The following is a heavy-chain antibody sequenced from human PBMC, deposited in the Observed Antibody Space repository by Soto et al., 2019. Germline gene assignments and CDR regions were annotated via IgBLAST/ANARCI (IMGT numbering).Heavy chain of an antibody. V-gene: IGHV3-23*01. Sequence: EVQLLESGGGLVQPGGSLRLSCAASGFTFSSYAMSWVRQAPGKGLEWVSAISGSGGSTYYADSVKGRFTISRDNSKNTLYLQMNSLGAEDTAVYYCAKAFWDYGDYSSEYWGQGTLVTVSS. D-gene: IGHD4-17*01. CDR2: ISGSGGST. CDR1: GFTFSSYA. CDR3: AKAFWDYGDYSSEY. J-gene: IGHJ4*02.